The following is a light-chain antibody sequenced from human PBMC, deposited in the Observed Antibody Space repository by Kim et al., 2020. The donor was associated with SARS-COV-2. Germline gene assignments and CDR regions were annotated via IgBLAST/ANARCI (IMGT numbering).Light chain of an antibody. Sequence: EIVLTQSPGTLSLSPGERATLSCWASQNVRNSHLVWYQQKPGQAPRLLIYDASVRATGIPDRFSGSGSGTDFTLTISRLEPEDFAVYHCQQYDTLPLTFGQGTRLEIK. J-gene: IGKJ5*01. V-gene: IGKV3-20*01. CDR3: QQYDTLPLT. CDR2: DAS. CDR1: QNVRNSH.